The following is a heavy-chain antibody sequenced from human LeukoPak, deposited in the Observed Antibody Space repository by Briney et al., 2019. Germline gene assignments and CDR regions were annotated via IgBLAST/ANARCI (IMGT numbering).Heavy chain of an antibody. J-gene: IGHJ5*02. V-gene: IGHV4-39*07. Sequence: SETLSLTCTVSGGSFSSNRFYWGWIRQPPGKGLEWIGSMYYSGGTYYNPSLQSRVTISADTYKNQFSLKLTSVTVADTAVYYCARDPDYYDDCCYTWGQGTPVTVSS. CDR1: GGSFSSNRFY. CDR2: MYYSGGT. CDR3: ARDPDYYDDCCYT. D-gene: IGHD3-22*01.